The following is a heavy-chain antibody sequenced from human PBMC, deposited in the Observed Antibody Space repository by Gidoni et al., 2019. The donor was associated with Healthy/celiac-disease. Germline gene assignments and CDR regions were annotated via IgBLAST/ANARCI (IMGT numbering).Heavy chain of an antibody. CDR3: ARWVRSRIYFDY. CDR2: IYYSGST. D-gene: IGHD2-21*01. V-gene: IGHV4-31*03. Sequence: QVQLQESGPGLVTPSQTLSLTCTVSGGSISSGGYYWSWIRQHPGTGLEWLGYIYYSGSTYYNPSLKSRVTISVDTSKNQFSLKLSSVTAADTAVYYCARWVRSRIYFDYWGQGTLVTVSS. J-gene: IGHJ4*02. CDR1: GGSISSGGYY.